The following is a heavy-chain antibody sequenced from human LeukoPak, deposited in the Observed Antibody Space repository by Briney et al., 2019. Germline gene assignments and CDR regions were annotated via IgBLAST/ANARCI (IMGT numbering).Heavy chain of an antibody. Sequence: ASVNVSCKASGYTFTSYGISWVRQAPGQGLEWMGWISAYNGNTNYAQKLQGRVTMTTDTSTSTAYMELRSLRSDDTAVYYCARDKQWELPAPSPFDYWGQGTLVTVSS. V-gene: IGHV1-18*01. D-gene: IGHD1-26*01. CDR1: GYTFTSYG. J-gene: IGHJ4*02. CDR2: ISAYNGNT. CDR3: ARDKQWELPAPSPFDY.